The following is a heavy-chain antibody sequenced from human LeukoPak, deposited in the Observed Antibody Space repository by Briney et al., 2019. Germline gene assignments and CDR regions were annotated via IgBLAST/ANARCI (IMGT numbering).Heavy chain of an antibody. CDR2: IKQDGSEK. Sequence: PGGSLRLSCAASGFTFSPYWMSWVRQAPGKGLEWVANIKQDGSEKYYVDSVKGRFTISRDNAKKSLYLQMNSLRAEDTAVYYCARDGRGYTYGNDYWGQGTLVTVSS. D-gene: IGHD5-18*01. CDR1: GFTFSPYW. J-gene: IGHJ4*02. CDR3: ARDGRGYTYGNDY. V-gene: IGHV3-7*03.